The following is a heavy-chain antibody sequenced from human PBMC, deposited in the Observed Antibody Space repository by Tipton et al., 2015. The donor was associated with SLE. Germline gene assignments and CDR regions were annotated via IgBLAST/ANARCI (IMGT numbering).Heavy chain of an antibody. D-gene: IGHD3-22*01. CDR1: GYSISSGYY. V-gene: IGHV4-38-2*01. Sequence: TLSLTCAVSGYSISSGYYWGWIRQPPGKGLEWIGRIYHSGSTYYNPSLKSRVTISVDTSKNLFSLKLSSVTAADTAVYYCARLLYYYDSSGYLDYWGQGTLVTVSS. J-gene: IGHJ4*02. CDR2: IYHSGST. CDR3: ARLLYYYDSSGYLDY.